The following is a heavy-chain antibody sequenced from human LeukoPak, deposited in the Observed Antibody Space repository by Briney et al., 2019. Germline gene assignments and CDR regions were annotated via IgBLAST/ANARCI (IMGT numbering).Heavy chain of an antibody. Sequence: AGGSLRLSCVASGFSFSSYGMNWVRQAPGKGLEWVSSITSSSRHIYYADSVKGRFTISRDNAKNSLYLQMNCLRAEDTAVYYCARDPSYRGFDAFDICGEGTMVTVSS. D-gene: IGHD1-26*01. CDR2: ITSSSRHI. V-gene: IGHV3-21*01. CDR3: ARDPSYRGFDAFDI. J-gene: IGHJ3*02. CDR1: GFSFSSYG.